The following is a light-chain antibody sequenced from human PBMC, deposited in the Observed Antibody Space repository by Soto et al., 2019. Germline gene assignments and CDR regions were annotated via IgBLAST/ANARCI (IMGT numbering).Light chain of an antibody. V-gene: IGLV2-14*01. Sequence: QSALTQPASVSGSPGQSITISCTGTSTDIGTYNFVSWYQHHPGKAPRLMIYEVSNRPSGVSDRFSGSKSGNTASLTISGLQAEDEADYYCSSYTFSITGVFGGGTKLTVL. CDR3: SSYTFSITGV. CDR1: STDIGTYNF. J-gene: IGLJ3*02. CDR2: EVS.